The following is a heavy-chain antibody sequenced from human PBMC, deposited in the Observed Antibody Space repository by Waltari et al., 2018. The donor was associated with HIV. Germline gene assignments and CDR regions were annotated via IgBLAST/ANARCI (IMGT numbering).Heavy chain of an antibody. V-gene: IGHV5-51*01. D-gene: IGHD2-21*02. CDR1: GYRVTTYW. CDR2: VYPGDSET. J-gene: IGHJ4*02. CDR3: ARPGLAYCGGDCYYHF. Sequence: VQLVQSGTEVKKPGESLTISCKASGYRVTTYWLAWVRQRPGKGLEWMGIVYPGDSETSYSPSFEGQVTISVDKSIATAYLQWSSLKASDSAVYYCARPGLAYCGGDCYYHFWGQGTLVSVSS.